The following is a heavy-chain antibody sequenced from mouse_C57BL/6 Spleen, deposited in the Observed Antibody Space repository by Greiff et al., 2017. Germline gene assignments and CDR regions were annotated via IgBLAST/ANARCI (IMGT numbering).Heavy chain of an antibody. V-gene: IGHV1-39*01. CDR1: GYSFTDYN. J-gene: IGHJ4*01. CDR2: INPNYGTT. D-gene: IGHD1-1*01. Sequence: EVKLQQSGPELVKPGASVKISCKASGYSFTDYNMNWVKQSNGKSLEWIGVINPNYGTTSYNQKFKGKATLTVDQSSSTAYMQLNSLTSEDSAVYYCWEFITTGDDMDYWGQGTSVTVSS. CDR3: WEFITTGDDMDY.